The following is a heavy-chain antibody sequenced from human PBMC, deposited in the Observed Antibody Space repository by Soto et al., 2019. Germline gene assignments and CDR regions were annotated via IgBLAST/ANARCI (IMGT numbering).Heavy chain of an antibody. Sequence: TGGSLRLSCAASGFTFSSYAMSWVRQAPGKGLEWVSAISGSGGSTYYADSVKGRFTISRDNSKNTLYLQMNSLRAEDTAVYYCAKDAHSSGWYPNSHNWFDPWGQGTLVTVSS. CDR2: ISGSGGST. CDR3: AKDAHSSGWYPNSHNWFDP. V-gene: IGHV3-23*01. J-gene: IGHJ5*02. CDR1: GFTFSSYA. D-gene: IGHD6-19*01.